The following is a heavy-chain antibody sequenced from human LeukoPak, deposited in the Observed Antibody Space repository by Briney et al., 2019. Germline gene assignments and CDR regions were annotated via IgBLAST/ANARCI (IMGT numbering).Heavy chain of an antibody. Sequence: ASVKVSCKASGYTFTSYAMHWLRQAPGQRLEWMGWINAGNGNTKYSQKFQGRVTITRDTSASTAYMELSSLRSEDTAVYYCATPARYSSGWGYYYYGMDVWGQGTTVTVSS. CDR1: GYTFTSYA. V-gene: IGHV1-3*01. D-gene: IGHD6-19*01. CDR2: INAGNGNT. CDR3: ATPARYSSGWGYYYYGMDV. J-gene: IGHJ6*02.